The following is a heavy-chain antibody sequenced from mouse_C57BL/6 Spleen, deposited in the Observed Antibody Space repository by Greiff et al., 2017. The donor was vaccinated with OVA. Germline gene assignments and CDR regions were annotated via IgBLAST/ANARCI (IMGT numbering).Heavy chain of an antibody. CDR1: GFSLSTSGMG. D-gene: IGHD4-1*01. J-gene: IGHJ1*03. V-gene: IGHV8-12*01. CDR3: ARQLANWDYWYFDV. Sequence: QVTLKECGPGILQSSQTLSLTCSFSGFSLSTSGMGVSWIRQPSGKGLEWLAHIYWDDDKRYNPSLKSRLTISKDTSRNQVFLKITSVDTADTATYYCARQLANWDYWYFDVWGTGTTVTVSS. CDR2: IYWDDDK.